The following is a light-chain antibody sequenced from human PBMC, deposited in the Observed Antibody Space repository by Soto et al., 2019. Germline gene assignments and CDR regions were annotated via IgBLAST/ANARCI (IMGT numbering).Light chain of an antibody. CDR1: SSNIGSNY. CDR3: AAWDDSLSGGV. CDR2: KNN. Sequence: QSVLTQPPSASGTPGQRVIISCSGSSSNIGSNYVYWYQQLPGTAPKLLIYKNNQRPSGVPDRFSGSKSGTSASLAISGLRSEDEAEYYCAAWDDSLSGGVFGTGTKLTVL. J-gene: IGLJ1*01. V-gene: IGLV1-47*01.